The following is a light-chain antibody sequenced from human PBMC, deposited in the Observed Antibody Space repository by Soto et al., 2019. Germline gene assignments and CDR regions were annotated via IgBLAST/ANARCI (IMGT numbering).Light chain of an antibody. CDR3: QQYGSSPRLT. V-gene: IGKV3-11*01. CDR2: NAS. J-gene: IGKJ4*01. Sequence: ETVLTQSPATLSLSPGERATLSCRASESVSNSLAWYQHKPGQAPRLLIYNASNRATGIPARFSGSGSGTDFTLTISSLEPEDFAVYYCQQYGSSPRLTFGGGTKVEIK. CDR1: ESVSNS.